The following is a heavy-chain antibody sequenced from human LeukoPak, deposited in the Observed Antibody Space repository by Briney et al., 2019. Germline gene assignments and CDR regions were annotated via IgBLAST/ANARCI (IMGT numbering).Heavy chain of an antibody. CDR2: IYHSGST. Sequence: SETLSLTCTVSGGSISSGGYYWSWIRQPPGKGLEWIGYIYHSGSTYYNPSLKSRVTISVDRSKNQFSLKLSSVTAADTAVYYCARRSGYCSSTSCHGAGGYYYYYMDVWGKGTTVTVSS. D-gene: IGHD2-2*03. CDR3: ARRSGYCSSTSCHGAGGYYYYYMDV. CDR1: GGSISSGGYY. V-gene: IGHV4-30-2*01. J-gene: IGHJ6*03.